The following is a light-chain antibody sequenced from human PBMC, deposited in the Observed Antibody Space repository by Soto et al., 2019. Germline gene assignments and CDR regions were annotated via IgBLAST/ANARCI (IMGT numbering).Light chain of an antibody. V-gene: IGKV3-11*01. Sequence: EIVLTQSPGTLSLSPGERATLSCRASQSVFNYLAWYQQKPGQAPRLLIYDASNRATGIPARFSGSGSGTDFTLTISSLEPEDLAVYYCQQRSRWPGTFGQGTKVDIK. CDR2: DAS. CDR3: QQRSRWPGT. J-gene: IGKJ1*01. CDR1: QSVFNY.